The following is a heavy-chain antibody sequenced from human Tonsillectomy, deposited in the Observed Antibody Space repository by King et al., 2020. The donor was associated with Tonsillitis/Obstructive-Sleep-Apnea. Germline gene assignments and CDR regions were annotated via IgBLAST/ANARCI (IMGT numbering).Heavy chain of an antibody. CDR2: IYSGGST. V-gene: IGHV3-53*01. D-gene: IGHD2-15*01. CDR1: GFTVSSNY. J-gene: IGHJ4*02. Sequence: VQLVESGGGLIQPGGSLRLSCAASGFTVSSNYMSWVRQAPGKGLEWVSVIYSGGSTYYADSVKGRFTISRDNSKNTLYLQMNSLRAEDTAVYYCAIQTLGGYCSGGSCIDYWGQGTLVTVSS. CDR3: AIQTLGGYCSGGSCIDY.